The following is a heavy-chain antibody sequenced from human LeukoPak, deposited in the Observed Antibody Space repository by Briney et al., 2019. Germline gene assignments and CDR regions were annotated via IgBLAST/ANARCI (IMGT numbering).Heavy chain of an antibody. D-gene: IGHD6-13*01. V-gene: IGHV1-18*01. J-gene: IGHJ5*02. CDR2: ISAYNGNT. CDR3: ARVGYSSSWRGWFDP. CDR1: GYTFTSYG. Sequence: GASVKVSCKASGYTFTSYGISWVRQAPGQGLEWMGWISAYNGNTNYAQKLQGRVTMTTDTSTSTAYMELSSLRSEDTAVYYCARVGYSSSWRGWFDPWGQGTLVTVSS.